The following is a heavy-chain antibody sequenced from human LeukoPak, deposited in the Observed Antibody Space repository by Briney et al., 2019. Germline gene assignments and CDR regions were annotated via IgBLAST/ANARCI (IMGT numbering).Heavy chain of an antibody. CDR3: AKRGGTESFYYYYYMDV. J-gene: IGHJ6*03. V-gene: IGHV3-23*01. CDR1: GFSFSSYA. Sequence: GGSLRLSCAASGFSFSSYAISWVRQAPGKGLEWVSGISGGGGSTFDADSVKGRFTISRDNPKNTLYLQMNSLRADDTAVYYCAKRGGTESFYYYYYMDVWGKGTTVTVSS. CDR2: ISGGGGST. D-gene: IGHD2-15*01.